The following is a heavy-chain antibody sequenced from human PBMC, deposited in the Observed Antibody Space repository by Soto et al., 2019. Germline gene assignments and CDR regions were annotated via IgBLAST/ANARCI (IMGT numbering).Heavy chain of an antibody. J-gene: IGHJ3*02. D-gene: IGHD3-22*01. CDR1: GFTFSSYA. Sequence: GGSLRLSCAASGFTFSSYAMSWVRQAPGKGLEKVSAISGSGGSTYYADSVKGRFTISRDNSKNTLYLQMNSLRAEDTAVYYCAKEILAYYYDSSGYYSEEADAFDIWGQGTMVTVSS. V-gene: IGHV3-23*01. CDR2: ISGSGGST. CDR3: AKEILAYYYDSSGYYSEEADAFDI.